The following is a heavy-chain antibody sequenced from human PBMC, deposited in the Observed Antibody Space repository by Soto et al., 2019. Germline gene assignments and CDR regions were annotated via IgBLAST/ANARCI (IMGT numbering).Heavy chain of an antibody. CDR3: ARLRSTRPPYYYYYYYMDV. Sequence: PSETLSLTCTASGGSISSYYWSWIRQPPGKGLEWIGYIYYSGSTNYNPSLKSRVTISVDTSKNQFSLKLSSVTAADTAVYYCARLRSTRPPYYYYYYYMDVWGKGTTVTVSS. CDR1: GGSISSYY. D-gene: IGHD2-2*01. CDR2: IYYSGST. V-gene: IGHV4-59*08. J-gene: IGHJ6*03.